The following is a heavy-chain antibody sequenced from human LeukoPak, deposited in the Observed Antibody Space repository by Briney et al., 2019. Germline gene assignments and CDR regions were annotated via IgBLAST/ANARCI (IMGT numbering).Heavy chain of an antibody. CDR1: GFTFSSYA. CDR3: ARERITIFGVVGSPYYYYYGMDV. Sequence: PGRSLRLSCAASGFTFSSYAMHWVRQAPGKGLEWVAVISYDGSNKYYADSVKGRFTISRDNSKNTLYLQMNSLRAEDTAVYYCARERITIFGVVGSPYYYYYGMDVWGQGTTVTVSS. V-gene: IGHV3-30-3*01. CDR2: ISYDGSNK. J-gene: IGHJ6*02. D-gene: IGHD3-3*01.